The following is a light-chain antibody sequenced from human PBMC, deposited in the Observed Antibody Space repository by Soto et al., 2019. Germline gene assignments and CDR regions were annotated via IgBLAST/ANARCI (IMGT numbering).Light chain of an antibody. V-gene: IGLV2-14*01. J-gene: IGLJ1*01. CDR2: EVS. CDR3: SSYTSSSTRV. CDR1: SSDVGGYNY. Sequence: QSVLTQPASVSGSPGQSITISCTGTSSDVGGYNYVSWYQQHPGKAPKLMIYEVSNRLSGISNRFSGSQSGNTASLTISGLQPEDEADYYCSSYTSSSTRVFGTETKVTVL.